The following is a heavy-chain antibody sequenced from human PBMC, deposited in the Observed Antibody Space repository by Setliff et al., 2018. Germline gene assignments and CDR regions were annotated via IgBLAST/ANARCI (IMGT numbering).Heavy chain of an antibody. Sequence: SETLSLTCTVSGGSISSDYWSWIRQSPGKGLEWIGYIYYSGTTNYNPSLKSRVIISVDTSKNQFSLNLNSVTAADTAVYYCARQPYSTTYYYYYYYMDVWGKGTTVTVSS. CDR3: ARQPYSTTYYYYYYYMDV. J-gene: IGHJ6*03. D-gene: IGHD6-13*01. CDR2: IYYSGTT. CDR1: GGSISSDY. V-gene: IGHV4-59*08.